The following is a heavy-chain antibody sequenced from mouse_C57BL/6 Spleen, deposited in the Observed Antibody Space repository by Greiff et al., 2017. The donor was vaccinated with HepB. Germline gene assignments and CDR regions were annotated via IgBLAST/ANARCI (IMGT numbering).Heavy chain of an antibody. CDR2: ISNGGGST. J-gene: IGHJ2*01. CDR3: ARRKYYDYLYFDY. Sequence: EVQRVESGGGLVQPGGSLKLSCAASGFTFSDYYMYWVRQTPEKRLEWVAYISNGGGSTYYPDTVKGRFTISRDNAKNTLYLQLSRLKSEDTAMYYCARRKYYDYLYFDYWGQGTTLTVSS. D-gene: IGHD2-4*01. V-gene: IGHV5-12*01. CDR1: GFTFSDYY.